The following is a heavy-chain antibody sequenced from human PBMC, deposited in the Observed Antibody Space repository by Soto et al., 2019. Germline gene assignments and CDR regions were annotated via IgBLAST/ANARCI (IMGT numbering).Heavy chain of an antibody. CDR3: AREGDGSGFYSDF. CDR2: ISGRSNTI. V-gene: IGHV3-48*01. CDR1: GFTFSDYN. J-gene: IGHJ4*02. Sequence: GGSLRLSCVASGFTFSDYNMNWVRQAPGKGLEWVSFISGRSNTIYYADSVKGRFTISRDNAKNSLYLLMNSLRAEDTAVYYCAREGDGSGFYSDFWGQGTLVTVSS. D-gene: IGHD3-22*01.